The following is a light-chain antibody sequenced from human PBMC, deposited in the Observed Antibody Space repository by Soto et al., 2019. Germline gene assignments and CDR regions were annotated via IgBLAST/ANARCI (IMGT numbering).Light chain of an antibody. V-gene: IGLV1-44*01. J-gene: IGLJ1*01. CDR2: SNN. CDR3: AAWDDRLNGHV. Sequence: QSVLTQPPSASGTPGQRVTISCSGSSSNIGSNTVSWYHQLPGTAPKLLIHSNNQRPSGVPDRFSGSKSGTSASLAISGLQSEDEADYYCAAWDDRLNGHVFGTGTKLTVL. CDR1: SSNIGSNT.